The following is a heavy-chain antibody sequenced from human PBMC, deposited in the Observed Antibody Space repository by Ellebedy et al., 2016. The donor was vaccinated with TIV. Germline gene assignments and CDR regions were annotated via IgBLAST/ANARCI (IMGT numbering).Heavy chain of an antibody. Sequence: GESLKISCATSGFTFSNYWMTWLRQAPGKGLEWVANIKQDGSEKYYVDSVKGRFSISRDNAKSSLYLQMNSLTDEDTAVYYCARDQWLGRAYYFDSWGQGTLVTVSS. CDR2: IKQDGSEK. CDR3: ARDQWLGRAYYFDS. V-gene: IGHV3-7*01. D-gene: IGHD6-19*01. J-gene: IGHJ4*02. CDR1: GFTFSNYW.